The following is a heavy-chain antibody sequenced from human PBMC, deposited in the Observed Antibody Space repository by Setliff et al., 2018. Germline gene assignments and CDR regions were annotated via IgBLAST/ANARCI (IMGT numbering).Heavy chain of an antibody. CDR3: TKSGYNWNYVPGGYYYYTDV. CDR1: GYSFGNYG. D-gene: IGHD1-7*01. J-gene: IGHJ6*03. CDR2: ISAYNINT. V-gene: IGHV1-18*01. Sequence: ASVKVSCKASGYSFGNYGMSWVRQAPGQGLEWMGWISAYNINTNYAKKFQGRVTMTTDTSANIAYMELRSLKTEDTAVYYCTKSGYNWNYVPGGYYYYTDVWGKGTTVTVSS.